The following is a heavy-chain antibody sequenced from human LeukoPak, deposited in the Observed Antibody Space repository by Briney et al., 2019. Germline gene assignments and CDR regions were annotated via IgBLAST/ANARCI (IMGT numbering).Heavy chain of an antibody. CDR2: IYRSGET. CDR3: ARDFDA. V-gene: IGHV3-66*01. Sequence: GGSLRLSCAASGFTFSSYSMSWVRKAPGKGLEWVSVIYRSGETHHADSVKGRFTLSRDNSKNTLLLQMNSLRVEDTAVYYCARDFDAWGQGTLVTVSS. CDR1: GFTFSSYS. J-gene: IGHJ4*02.